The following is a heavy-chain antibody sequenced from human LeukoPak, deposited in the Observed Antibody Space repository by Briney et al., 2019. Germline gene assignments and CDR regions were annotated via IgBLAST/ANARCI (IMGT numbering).Heavy chain of an antibody. CDR3: ARTYRRKQWLVETLGY. Sequence: GASVKVSCKASGYTFTDYYMHWVRQAPGQGLEWMGWINPNSGGTKYAQKFQGRVTMTRDTSISTAYMELSRLRSDDTAVYYCARTYRRKQWLVETLGYWGQGTLVTVSS. CDR2: INPNSGGT. J-gene: IGHJ4*02. V-gene: IGHV1-2*02. D-gene: IGHD6-19*01. CDR1: GYTFTDYY.